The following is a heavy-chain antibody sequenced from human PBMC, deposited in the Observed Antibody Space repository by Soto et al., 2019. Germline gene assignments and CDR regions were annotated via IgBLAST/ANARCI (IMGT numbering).Heavy chain of an antibody. CDR2: IYYSGST. CDR3: ARHDLDYRYSPNWFDP. CDR1: GGSISSSSYY. J-gene: IGHJ5*02. D-gene: IGHD4-17*01. V-gene: IGHV4-39*01. Sequence: QLQLQESGPGLVKPSETLSLTCTVSGGSISSSSYYWGWIRQPPGKGLEWIGSIYYSGSTYYNPSLQGPVTISVNTSKNPFPLKLSSGTPADTAVYYCARHDLDYRYSPNWFDPWGQGTLVTVSS.